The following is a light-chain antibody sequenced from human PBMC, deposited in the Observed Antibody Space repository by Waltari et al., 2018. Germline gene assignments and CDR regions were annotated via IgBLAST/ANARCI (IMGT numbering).Light chain of an antibody. CDR1: TVHFGLFFS. V-gene: IGLV2-11*01. Sequence: PLTHPPPVPGPLGRPSPTPALAPTVHFGLFFSVSWYQHHPGKAPRLIIYDIKKRPSGVPDRFSGSKSGNTASLTISGLQPDDGADYFCCSYAGNSMIFGGGTMLTVL. CDR3: CSYAGNSMI. CDR2: DIK. J-gene: IGLJ2*01.